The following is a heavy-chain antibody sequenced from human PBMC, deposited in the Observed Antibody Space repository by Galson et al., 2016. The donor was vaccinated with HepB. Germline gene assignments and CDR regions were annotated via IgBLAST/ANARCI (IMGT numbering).Heavy chain of an antibody. V-gene: IGHV3-48*01. CDR2: ISSNGATI. CDR1: GFTFSSYT. CDR3: AREPVRLDDLLTGPPKNPDY. J-gene: IGHJ4*02. Sequence: SLRLSCAASGFTFSSYTMNWVRQAPGEGLEWVSYISSNGATIYYADSVKGRFTLTRDNAKNSLYLQMNSLRAEDTAVYYCAREPVRLDDLLTGPPKNPDYWGQGTLVTVSS. D-gene: IGHD3-9*01.